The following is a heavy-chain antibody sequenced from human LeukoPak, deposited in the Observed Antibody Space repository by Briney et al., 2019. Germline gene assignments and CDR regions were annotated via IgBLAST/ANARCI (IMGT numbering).Heavy chain of an antibody. J-gene: IGHJ4*02. V-gene: IGHV1-2*02. CDR1: XYTFXGYY. Sequence: XGSXYTFXGYYMHWVRQAPGQGLEWMGWINPNSGGTNYAQKFQGRVTMTRDTSISTAYMELSRLTSDDTAIYYCARKDYFDYWGQGTLVTVSS. CDR2: INPNSGGT. CDR3: ARKDYFDY.